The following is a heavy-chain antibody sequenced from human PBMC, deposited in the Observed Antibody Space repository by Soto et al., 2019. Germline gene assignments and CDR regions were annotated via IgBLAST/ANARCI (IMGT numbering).Heavy chain of an antibody. CDR1: GFTFSSYG. D-gene: IGHD6-19*01. CDR3: ARVPQYSSGWYFDY. J-gene: IGHJ4*02. CDR2: IWYDGSNK. V-gene: IGHV3-33*01. Sequence: GGSLRLSCAASGFTFSSYGMHWVRQAPGKGLEWVAVIWYDGSNKYYADSVKGRFTISRDNSKNTLYLQMNSLRAEDTAVYYCARVPQYSSGWYFDYWGQGTLVTVS.